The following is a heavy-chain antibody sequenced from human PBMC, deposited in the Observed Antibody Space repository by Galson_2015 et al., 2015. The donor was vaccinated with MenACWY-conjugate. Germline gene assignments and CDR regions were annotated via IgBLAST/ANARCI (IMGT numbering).Heavy chain of an antibody. CDR2: NSAYNGNT. D-gene: IGHD3-22*01. J-gene: IGHJ4*02. Sequence: SVKVSCKASGYTFTSYGISWVRQAPGQGLEWMGWNSAYNGNTNYAQKLQGRVTMTTDTSTSTAYMELRSLRSDDTAVYYCARARISSGYYFFDYWGQGTLVTVSS. CDR3: ARARISSGYYFFDY. V-gene: IGHV1-18*01. CDR1: GYTFTSYG.